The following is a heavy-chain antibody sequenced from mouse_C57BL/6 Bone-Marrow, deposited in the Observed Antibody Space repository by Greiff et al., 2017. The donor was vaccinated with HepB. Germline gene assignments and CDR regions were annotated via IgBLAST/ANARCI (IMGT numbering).Heavy chain of an antibody. CDR1: GFTFSSYG. J-gene: IGHJ1*03. CDR2: ISSGGSYT. Sequence: EVMLVESGGDLVKPGGSLKLSCAASGFTFSSYGMSWVRQTPDKRLEWVATISSGGSYTYYPDSVKGRFTISRDNAKNTLYLQMSSLKSEDTAMYYCARGGVWGTGTTVTVSS. V-gene: IGHV5-6*01. CDR3: ARGGV.